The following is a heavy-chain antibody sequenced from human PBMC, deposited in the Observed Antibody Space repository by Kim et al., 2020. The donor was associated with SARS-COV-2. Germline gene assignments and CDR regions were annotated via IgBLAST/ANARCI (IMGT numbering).Heavy chain of an antibody. V-gene: IGHV3-7*04. J-gene: IGHJ4*02. CDR2: GSEK. Sequence: GSEKYYEDSVKGRFTISRDNAKNSLYLKMNSLRADDTAVYYCAGDRALDYWGQGTLVTVSS. CDR3: AGDRALDY.